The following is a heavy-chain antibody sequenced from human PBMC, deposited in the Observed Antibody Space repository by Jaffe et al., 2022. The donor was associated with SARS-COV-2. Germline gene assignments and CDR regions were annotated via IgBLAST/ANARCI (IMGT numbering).Heavy chain of an antibody. V-gene: IGHV3-30*18. D-gene: IGHD2-15*01. J-gene: IGHJ2*01. Sequence: QVQLVESGGGVVQPGRSLRLSCAASGFTFSSYGMHWVRQAPGKGLEWVAVISYDGSNKYYADSVKGRFTISRDNSKNTLYLQMNSLRAEDTAVYYCAKDPRYCSGGSCYYRDWYFDLWGRGTLVTVSS. CDR3: AKDPRYCSGGSCYYRDWYFDL. CDR2: ISYDGSNK. CDR1: GFTFSSYG.